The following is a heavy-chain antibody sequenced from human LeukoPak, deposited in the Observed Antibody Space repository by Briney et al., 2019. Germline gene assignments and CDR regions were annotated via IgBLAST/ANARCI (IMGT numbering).Heavy chain of an antibody. D-gene: IGHD3-10*01. J-gene: IGHJ4*02. CDR1: GCSISSGYY. Sequence: SETLSLTCTVSGCSISSGYYWGWIRQPPGKGLEWIGSIYHSGSTYYNPSLKSRVTISVDTSKNQFSLKLSSVTAADTAVYYCARWPYGSFDYWGQGTLVTVSS. CDR3: ARWPYGSFDY. V-gene: IGHV4-38-2*02. CDR2: IYHSGST.